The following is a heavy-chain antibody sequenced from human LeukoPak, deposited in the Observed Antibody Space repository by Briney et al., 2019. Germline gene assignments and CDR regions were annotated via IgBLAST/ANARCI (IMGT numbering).Heavy chain of an antibody. CDR2: IRYDGSNK. Sequence: PGGSLRLSCAASGFTFSDYHMSWIRQAPGKGLEWEAFIRYDGSNKYYADSVKGRFTISRDNSKNTLYLQMNSLRAEDTAVYYCAKDGDGYYGSGSYSDYWGQGTLVAVSS. CDR1: GFTFSDYH. D-gene: IGHD3-10*01. J-gene: IGHJ4*02. V-gene: IGHV3-30*02. CDR3: AKDGDGYYGSGSYSDY.